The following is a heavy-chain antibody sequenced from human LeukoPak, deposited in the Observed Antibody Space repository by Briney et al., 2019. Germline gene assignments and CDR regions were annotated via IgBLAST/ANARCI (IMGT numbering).Heavy chain of an antibody. D-gene: IGHD3-10*01. Sequence: PSETLSLTCAVYGGSFSGYYWSWIRQPPGKGLEWIGYIYYSGSTNYNPSLKSRVTISVKTSKNQFSLKLSSVTAADTAIYYCAKSNGYGLVDIWGQGTMVTVSS. CDR2: IYYSGST. CDR3: AKSNGYGLVDI. J-gene: IGHJ3*02. V-gene: IGHV4-59*01. CDR1: GGSFSGYY.